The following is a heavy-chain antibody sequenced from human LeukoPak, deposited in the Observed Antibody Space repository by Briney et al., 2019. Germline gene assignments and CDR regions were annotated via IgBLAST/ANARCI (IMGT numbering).Heavy chain of an antibody. D-gene: IGHD2-15*01. CDR3: ARQEVARFDF. Sequence: PSQTLSLTCAVSGGSISSGGYSWSWIRQPPGKGLEWIGYIYHSGSTYYNPSLKSRVTISVDTSKNQFSLKLRSVTAADTAVYYCARQEVARFDFWGQGTLVTVSS. CDR2: IYHSGST. J-gene: IGHJ4*02. V-gene: IGHV4-30-2*01. CDR1: GGSISSGGYS.